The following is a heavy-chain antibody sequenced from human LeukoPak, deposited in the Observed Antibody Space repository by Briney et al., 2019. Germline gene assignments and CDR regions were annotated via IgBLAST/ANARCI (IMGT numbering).Heavy chain of an antibody. CDR3: ARGWRGDHFDY. D-gene: IGHD3-16*01. CDR1: GDSMSTSY. V-gene: IGHV4-59*01. J-gene: IGHJ4*02. Sequence: PSETLSLTCTVSGDSMSTSYWSWIRQPLGKGLEWIGYFYHSGTDYNPSLKSRVTISGDMSNNQFSLKLSSVTAADTAIYYCARGWRGDHFDYWDQGTLVSVSS. CDR2: FYHSGT.